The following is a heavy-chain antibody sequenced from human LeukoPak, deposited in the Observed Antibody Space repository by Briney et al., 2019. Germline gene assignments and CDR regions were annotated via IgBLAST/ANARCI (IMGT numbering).Heavy chain of an antibody. CDR2: ISGSGGST. CDR3: AKDVRYFDWLIFDY. Sequence: GGSLRLSCAASGFTFSSYAMSWVRQAPGKGLEWASAISGSGGSTYYADSVKGRFTISRDNSKNTLYLQMNSLRAEDTAVYYCAKDVRYFDWLIFDYWGQGTLITVSS. V-gene: IGHV3-23*01. D-gene: IGHD3-9*01. J-gene: IGHJ4*02. CDR1: GFTFSSYA.